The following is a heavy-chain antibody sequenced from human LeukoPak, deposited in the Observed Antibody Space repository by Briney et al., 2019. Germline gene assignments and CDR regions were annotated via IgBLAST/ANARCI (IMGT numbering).Heavy chain of an antibody. CDR2: FYYSGSP. CDR3: SRGYPVGETYFDY. V-gene: IGHV4-61*08. J-gene: IGHJ4*02. D-gene: IGHD3-10*01. Sequence: SETLSLTCTVSGGSINSGGYYGSWIRQPTGKGLEWIGHFYYSGSPNYNPSLKSPVTILEDTSKNQFSLKLSSVTAADTAVYYCSRGYPVGETYFDYWGQGTLVTVSS. CDR1: GGSINSGGYY.